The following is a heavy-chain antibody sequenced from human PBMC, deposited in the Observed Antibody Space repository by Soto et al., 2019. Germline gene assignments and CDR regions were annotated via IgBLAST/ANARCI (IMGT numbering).Heavy chain of an antibody. Sequence: EVQLVESGGGLVQPGGSLRLSCAASGFTVSSNYMSWVRQAPGKGLEWVSVIYSGGSTYYADSVKGRFTISRNNSKNPLYLQMNSLRDEDTAVYYCARDRIAVAGNPEYFQHWGQGTLVTVSS. CDR1: GFTVSSNY. D-gene: IGHD6-19*01. V-gene: IGHV3-66*01. J-gene: IGHJ1*01. CDR3: ARDRIAVAGNPEYFQH. CDR2: IYSGGST.